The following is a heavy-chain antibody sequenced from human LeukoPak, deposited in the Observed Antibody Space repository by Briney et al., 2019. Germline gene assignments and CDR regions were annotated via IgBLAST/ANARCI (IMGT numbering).Heavy chain of an antibody. J-gene: IGHJ5*02. V-gene: IGHV4-59*08. Sequence: SETLSLTCTVSGGSISSYYWSWIRQPPGKGLEWIGYSYYSSTTNYNPSLKSRVTISVDTSKNQFSLKLSSVTAADTAVYYCARVLRYFGGFDPWGQGTLVTVFS. CDR2: SYYSSTT. CDR3: ARVLRYFGGFDP. D-gene: IGHD3-9*01. CDR1: GGSISSYY.